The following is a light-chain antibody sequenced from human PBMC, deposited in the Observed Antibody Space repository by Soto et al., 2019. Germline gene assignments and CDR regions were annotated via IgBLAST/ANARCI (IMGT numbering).Light chain of an antibody. Sequence: EIVLTQSPVTLSLSPGERATLSCRASQSVTNSLAWYQQKPGQAPRLLIYDASNRATGIPARFSGSGSGTDFTLNISSLEPEDFAVYYCQQRSNLPRTFGQGTKVDI. CDR2: DAS. CDR1: QSVTNS. CDR3: QQRSNLPRT. J-gene: IGKJ1*01. V-gene: IGKV3-11*01.